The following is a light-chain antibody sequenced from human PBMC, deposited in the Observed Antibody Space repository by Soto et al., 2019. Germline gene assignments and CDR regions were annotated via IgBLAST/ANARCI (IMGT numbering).Light chain of an antibody. J-gene: IGLJ2*01. V-gene: IGLV2-14*01. Sequence: QSALTQSASVSGSPGQSITISCTGTSSDVGGYNYVSWYQQHPGKAPKLMIYEVSNRPSGVSNRFSGSKSGNTASLPISGLQAEDEADDYCSSYTSSSTLVFGGGTKLTVL. CDR3: SSYTSSSTLV. CDR1: SSDVGGYNY. CDR2: EVS.